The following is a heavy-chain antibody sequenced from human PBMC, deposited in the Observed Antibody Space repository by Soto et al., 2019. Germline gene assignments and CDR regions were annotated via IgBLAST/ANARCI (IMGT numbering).Heavy chain of an antibody. CDR3: ARGSAAYYYDSSCSY. CDR1: GFTFSSGG. D-gene: IGHD3-22*01. Sequence: GGSLRLSCAESGFTFSSGGMHWARQAPGNGLEWVAVIWYDGSNKYYADSVKGRFTISRDNSKNPLYLQMDGLGAEDTAVYYCARGSAAYYYDSSCSYGGQGALVTVSA. J-gene: IGHJ4*02. V-gene: IGHV3-33*01. CDR2: IWYDGSNK.